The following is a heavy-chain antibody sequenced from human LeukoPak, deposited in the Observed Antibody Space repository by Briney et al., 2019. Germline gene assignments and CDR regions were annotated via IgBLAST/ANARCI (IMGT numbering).Heavy chain of an antibody. J-gene: IGHJ3*02. CDR1: GGYFTSYV. CDR3: ARGAVGYNYGDAFDM. D-gene: IGHD5-18*01. V-gene: IGHV1-69*06. Sequence: SVKVSCKASGGYFTSYVITWVRQAPGQGLEWMGGIIPIFDTANYAQKFQGRVTIIVDKSTSTAYMELSSLRSEDTAVYYCARGAVGYNYGDAFDMWGPGTMVTVSS. CDR2: IIPIFDTA.